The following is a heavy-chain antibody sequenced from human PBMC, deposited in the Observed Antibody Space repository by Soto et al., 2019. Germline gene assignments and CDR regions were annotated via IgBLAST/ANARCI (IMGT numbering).Heavy chain of an antibody. D-gene: IGHD3-10*01. Sequence: SVKVSCKASGFTFTSSAVQWVRQARGQRLEWIGWIVVGSGNTNYAQKFQERVTITRDMSTSTAYMELSSLRSEDTAVYYCAAPLLWFGPDYYYYGMDVWGQGTTVTVSS. J-gene: IGHJ6*02. CDR1: GFTFTSSA. V-gene: IGHV1-58*01. CDR2: IVVGSGNT. CDR3: AAPLLWFGPDYYYYGMDV.